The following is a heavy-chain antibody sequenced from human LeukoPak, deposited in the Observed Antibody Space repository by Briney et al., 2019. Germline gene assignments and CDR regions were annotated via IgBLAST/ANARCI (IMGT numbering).Heavy chain of an antibody. CDR3: ARDRDRRYDYVWGSYRYPDY. D-gene: IGHD3-16*02. Sequence: RASVKVSCKASGYSFTGYYMHWVRQAPGQGLEWMGIINPSGGSTSYAQKFQGRVTMTRDMSTSTVYMELSSLRSEDTAVYYCARDRDRRYDYVWGSYRYPDYWGQGTLVTVSS. CDR1: GYSFTGYY. CDR2: INPSGGST. J-gene: IGHJ4*02. V-gene: IGHV1-46*01.